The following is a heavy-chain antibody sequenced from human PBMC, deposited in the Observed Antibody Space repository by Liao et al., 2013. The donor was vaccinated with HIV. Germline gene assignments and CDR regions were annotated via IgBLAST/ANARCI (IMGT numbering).Heavy chain of an antibody. CDR2: INHSGST. V-gene: IGHV4-34*01. J-gene: IGHJ4*02. CDR1: GGSFSGYY. Sequence: QVQLQESGAGLLKPSETLSLTCAVYGGSFSGYYWSWIRQPPGKGLEWIGEINHSGSTNYNPSLKSRVTMSVDTSKNQFSLKLSSVTAADTAVYYCARWSGSRMVWGQGTLVTVSS. D-gene: IGHD2-8*01. CDR3: ARWSGSRMV.